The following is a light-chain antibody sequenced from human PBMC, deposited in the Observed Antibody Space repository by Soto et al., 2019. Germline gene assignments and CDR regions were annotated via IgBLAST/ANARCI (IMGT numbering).Light chain of an antibody. V-gene: IGKV1-5*01. Sequence: DIQMTQSPSTLSASVCDRVHITCPASQRISSWLAWYQQKPGKAPKLLIYDASSLASGVPSRFSGSGSGTEFTLTISSLQPDDFATYYCQQYNSYSPTFGQGTKVEIK. CDR1: QRISSW. CDR2: DAS. CDR3: QQYNSYSPT. J-gene: IGKJ1*01.